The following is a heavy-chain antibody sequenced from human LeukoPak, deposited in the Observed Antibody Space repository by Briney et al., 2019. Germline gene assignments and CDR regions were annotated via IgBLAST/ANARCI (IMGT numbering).Heavy chain of an antibody. CDR2: ISGSGGST. D-gene: IGHD1-26*01. Sequence: GGSLRLSCAASGFTFSSYAMSWVRQAPGKGLEWVSAISGSGGSTYYADSVKGRFTISRDNSKNTLYLQMNSLRAEDTAVYYCAKDRPSWSYVHGDFDYWGQGTLVTVSS. V-gene: IGHV3-23*01. CDR1: GFTFSSYA. J-gene: IGHJ4*02. CDR3: AKDRPSWSYVHGDFDY.